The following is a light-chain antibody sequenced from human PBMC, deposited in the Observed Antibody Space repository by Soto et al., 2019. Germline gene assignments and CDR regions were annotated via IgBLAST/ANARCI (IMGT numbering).Light chain of an antibody. CDR2: DAS. CDR3: QQYGSSPGT. Sequence: EIVLTQSPATLSLSPGERVTLSCRASQSVGSYLTWYQQKLGQAPRLLIYDASNRATGIPARFSGSGSGTDFTLTISSLEPEDFAVYYCQQYGSSPGTFGGGTKV. V-gene: IGKV3-11*01. CDR1: QSVGSY. J-gene: IGKJ4*01.